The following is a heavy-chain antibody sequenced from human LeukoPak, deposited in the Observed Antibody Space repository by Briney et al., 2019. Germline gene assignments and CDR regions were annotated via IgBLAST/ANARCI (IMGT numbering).Heavy chain of an antibody. CDR1: GGSISSYY. D-gene: IGHD5-12*01. J-gene: IGHJ6*02. CDR3: ARDIGAPAYYYYGMDV. V-gene: IGHV4-59*12. Sequence: SSETLSLTCTVSGGSISSYYWSWIRQPPGKGLEWIGEIYHSESTNYNPSLKSRVTISVDKSKNQFSLKLSSVTAADTAVYYCARDIGAPAYYYYGMDVWGQGTTVTVSS. CDR2: IYHSEST.